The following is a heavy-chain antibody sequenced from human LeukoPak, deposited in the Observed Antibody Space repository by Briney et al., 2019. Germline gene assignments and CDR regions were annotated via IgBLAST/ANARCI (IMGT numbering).Heavy chain of an antibody. J-gene: IGHJ4*02. CDR2: ISSNGGST. CDR3: ARGYRYYDFWSGYYWADY. D-gene: IGHD3-3*01. CDR1: GFTFSSYA. Sequence: PGGSLRLSCAASGFTFSSYAMHWVRQAPGKGLEYVSAISSNGGSTYYANSVKGRFTISRDNSKNTLYLQMGSLRAEDMAVYYCARGYRYYDFWSGYYWADYWGQGTLVTVSS. V-gene: IGHV3-64*01.